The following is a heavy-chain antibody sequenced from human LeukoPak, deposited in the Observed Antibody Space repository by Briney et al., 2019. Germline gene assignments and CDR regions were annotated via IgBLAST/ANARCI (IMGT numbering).Heavy chain of an antibody. CDR2: IYHSGST. D-gene: IGHD1-26*01. Sequence: SETLSLTCAVSGGSISSGGYSWSWIRQPPGKGLEWIGYIYHSGSTYYNPSLKSRVTISVDRSKNQFSLKLSSVTAADTAVYYCATISGGAFDIWGQGTMVTVSS. J-gene: IGHJ3*02. CDR1: GGSISSGGYS. CDR3: ATISGGAFDI. V-gene: IGHV4-30-2*01.